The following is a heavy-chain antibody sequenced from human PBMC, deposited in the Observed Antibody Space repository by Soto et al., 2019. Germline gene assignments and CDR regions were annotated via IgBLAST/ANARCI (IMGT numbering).Heavy chain of an antibody. J-gene: IGHJ4*02. Sequence: VQLQESGPGLVKPSETLSLTCTVSGGSISPYYWGWIRQSPGKGLELIGYIYYSGSTNYNPSLKSRVTISVDTSKNQFSLRLNSVTAADTAVYYCAKWGSGSGFDYWGQGTLVTVSS. D-gene: IGHD3-10*01. CDR2: IYYSGST. CDR3: AKWGSGSGFDY. CDR1: GGSISPYY. V-gene: IGHV4-59*01.